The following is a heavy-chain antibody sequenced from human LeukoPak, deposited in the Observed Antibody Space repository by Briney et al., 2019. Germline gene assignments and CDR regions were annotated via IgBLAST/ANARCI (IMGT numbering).Heavy chain of an antibody. Sequence: GGSLRLSCAASGFTFSSYAMSWVRQAPGKGLEWVSAISGSGGSTYYADSVKGRFTISRDNSKNTLYLQMNSLRAEDTAVYYCARDLTAHSYGYIEAFDIWGQGTMVTVSS. CDR3: ARDLTAHSYGYIEAFDI. CDR2: ISGSGGST. V-gene: IGHV3-23*01. D-gene: IGHD5-18*01. J-gene: IGHJ3*02. CDR1: GFTFSSYA.